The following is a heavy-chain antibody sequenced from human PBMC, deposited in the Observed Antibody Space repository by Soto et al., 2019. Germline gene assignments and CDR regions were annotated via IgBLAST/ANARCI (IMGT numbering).Heavy chain of an antibody. CDR3: AKDLIAATGTPSNYFDS. J-gene: IGHJ4*02. CDR1: GFTFDTYA. Sequence: EVQLLESGGGLVQPGGSLRLSCVASGFTFDTYAISWVRQAPGKGLEWVSTVSGSGLYTYYTDSVKGRFTISRDNPRNTLYLQMNSLRLEDTAVYFCAKDLIAATGTPSNYFDSWGQGTLVTVSS. V-gene: IGHV3-23*01. D-gene: IGHD6-13*01. CDR2: VSGSGLYT.